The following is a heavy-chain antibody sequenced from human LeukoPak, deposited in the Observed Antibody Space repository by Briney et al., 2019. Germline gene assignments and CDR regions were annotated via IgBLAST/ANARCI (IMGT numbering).Heavy chain of an antibody. Sequence: ASVKVSCNASGYTFTSYYIHWVRQAHAPGHEWKGRINPNSGGTNYAQTFQGRVTMTRDTSISTAYMELSSLRSEDTAAYYCERGGVLGPPRQYYYYYMDVWGKGTTVTVSS. J-gene: IGHJ6*03. CDR3: ERGGVLGPPRQYYYYYMDV. V-gene: IGHV1-2*02. CDR1: GYTFTSYY. CDR2: INPNSGGT. D-gene: IGHD2-8*01.